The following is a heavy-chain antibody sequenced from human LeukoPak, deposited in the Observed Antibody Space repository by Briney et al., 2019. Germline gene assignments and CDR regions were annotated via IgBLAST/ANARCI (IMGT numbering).Heavy chain of an antibody. D-gene: IGHD3-3*01. CDR1: GFTVSSNY. CDR2: IYSGGST. Sequence: GGSLRLSCAASGFTVSSNYMSWVRQAPGKGLEWVSVIYSGGSTYYAVSVKGSFTISRDNSKNTLYLQMNSLRAEDTAVYYCARDGTIFGVVIPYGMDVWGQGTTVTLSS. CDR3: ARDGTIFGVVIPYGMDV. J-gene: IGHJ6*02. V-gene: IGHV3-66*01.